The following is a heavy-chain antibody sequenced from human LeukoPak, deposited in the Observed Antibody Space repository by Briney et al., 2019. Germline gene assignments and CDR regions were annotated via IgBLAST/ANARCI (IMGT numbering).Heavy chain of an antibody. J-gene: IGHJ3*02. CDR3: AKGDGDYWGAFDI. D-gene: IGHD4-17*01. Sequence: GGSLRLSCAASGFTFSSYGMSWVRQAPGKGLEWVSAISGSGGSTYYADSVKGRFTISRDNSKNTLYLQMNSLRAEDTAVYYCAKGDGDYWGAFDIWGQGTMVTVSS. CDR1: GFTFSSYG. CDR2: ISGSGGST. V-gene: IGHV3-23*01.